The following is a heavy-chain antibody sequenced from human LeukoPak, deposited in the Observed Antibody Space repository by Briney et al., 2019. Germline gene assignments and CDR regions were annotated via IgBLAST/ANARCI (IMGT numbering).Heavy chain of an antibody. Sequence: SETLSLTCAVYGGSFSGYYWSWIRQPPGKGLEWIGEINHSGSTNYNPSLKSRVTISVDTSKNQFSLKLSSVTAADTAVYYCARDSALVLAAKEGFDYWGQGTLVTVSS. CDR2: INHSGST. CDR1: GGSFSGYY. V-gene: IGHV4-34*01. D-gene: IGHD2-2*01. CDR3: ARDSALVLAAKEGFDY. J-gene: IGHJ4*02.